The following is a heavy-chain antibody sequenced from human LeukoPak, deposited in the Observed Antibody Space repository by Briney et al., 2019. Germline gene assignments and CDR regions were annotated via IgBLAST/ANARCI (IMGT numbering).Heavy chain of an antibody. J-gene: IGHJ6*02. V-gene: IGHV3-23*01. D-gene: IGHD6-13*01. Sequence: GGSLRLSCAASGFTFKNYAMTWVRQAPGKGLEWVSGISDSGTSTYYAGSVKGRFTISRDNSKNTLYLQMNSLRAEDTAVYYCARNTWYSSSERVYYYYGMDVWGQGTTVTVSS. CDR2: ISDSGTST. CDR3: ARNTWYSSSERVYYYYGMDV. CDR1: GFTFKNYA.